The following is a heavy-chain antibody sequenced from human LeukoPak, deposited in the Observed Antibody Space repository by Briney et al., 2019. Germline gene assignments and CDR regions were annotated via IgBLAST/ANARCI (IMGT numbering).Heavy chain of an antibody. CDR2: LSGSGGGT. CDR1: GITLSNYG. Sequence: PGGSLRLSCAVSGITLSNYGMSWVRQAPGKGLEWVAGLSGSGGGTNYADSVQGRFTISRDNPKNTLYLQMNSLRAEDTAVYYCARVGEYSYGYPHYYYGMDVWGQGTTVTVSS. V-gene: IGHV3-23*01. J-gene: IGHJ6*02. CDR3: ARVGEYSYGYPHYYYGMDV. D-gene: IGHD5-18*01.